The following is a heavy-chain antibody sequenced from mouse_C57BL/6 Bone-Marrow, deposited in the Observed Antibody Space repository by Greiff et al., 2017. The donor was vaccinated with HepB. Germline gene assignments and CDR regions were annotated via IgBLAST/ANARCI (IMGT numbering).Heavy chain of an antibody. CDR1: GFTFSDYG. J-gene: IGHJ4*01. Sequence: DVMLVESGGGLVKPGGSLKLSCAASGFTFSDYGMHWVRQAPEKGLEWVAYISSGSSTIYYADTVKGRFTISRDNAKNTLFLQMTSLRSEDTAMYYCARPLPYYAMDYWGQGTSVTVSS. CDR3: ARPLPYYAMDY. D-gene: IGHD6-1*01. CDR2: ISSGSSTI. V-gene: IGHV5-17*01.